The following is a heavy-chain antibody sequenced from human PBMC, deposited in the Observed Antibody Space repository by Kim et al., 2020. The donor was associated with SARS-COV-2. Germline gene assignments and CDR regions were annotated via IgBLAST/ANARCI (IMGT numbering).Heavy chain of an antibody. CDR1: GFTFSNAW. J-gene: IGHJ6*02. D-gene: IGHD6-13*01. Sequence: GGSLRLSCAASGFTFSNAWMSWVRQAPGKGLEWVGRIKSKTDGGTTDYAAPVKGRFTISRDDSKNTLYLQMNSLKTEDTAVYYCTTIAAAGVEYYYYGMDVWGQGTTVTVSS. CDR2: IKSKTDGGTT. V-gene: IGHV3-15*01. CDR3: TTIAAAGVEYYYYGMDV.